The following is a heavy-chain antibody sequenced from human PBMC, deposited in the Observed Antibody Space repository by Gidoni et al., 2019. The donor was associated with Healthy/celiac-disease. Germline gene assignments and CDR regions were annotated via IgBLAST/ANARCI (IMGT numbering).Heavy chain of an antibody. J-gene: IGHJ3*02. CDR1: GYTFTSHG. CDR2: ISAYNGNT. CDR3: ARGPGYYGSGGPWRDAFDI. Sequence: QVQLVQSGAEVKKPGASVKVSCKASGYTFTSHGISWVRQAPGQGLEWMGWISAYNGNTNYAQKLQGRVTMTTDTSTSTAYMELRSLRSDDTAVYYCARGPGYYGSGGPWRDAFDIWCQGTMVTVSS. D-gene: IGHD3-10*01. V-gene: IGHV1-18*01.